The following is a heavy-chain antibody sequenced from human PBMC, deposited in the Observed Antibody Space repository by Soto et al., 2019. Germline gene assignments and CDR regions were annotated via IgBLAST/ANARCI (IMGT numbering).Heavy chain of an antibody. CDR1: GFTFSSYA. CDR2: ISGSGGTT. J-gene: IGHJ4*02. V-gene: IGHV3-23*01. D-gene: IGHD6-13*01. Sequence: EVQLLESGGGLGQPGGSLRLSCAASGFTFSSYAMTWVRQAPGKGLEWVSAISGSGGTTYYADCVKGRFSISRDNFKNTLSLQMNSLRAEDTAVYYCAVRGANSWSRIDYWGQGTLVTVSS. CDR3: AVRGANSWSRIDY.